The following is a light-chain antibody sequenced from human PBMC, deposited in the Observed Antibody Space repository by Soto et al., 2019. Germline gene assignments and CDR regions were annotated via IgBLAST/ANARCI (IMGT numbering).Light chain of an antibody. Sequence: DIPLTQSPRCLSASLLERACIXCRPSQSISSWLAWYQQKPGKAPKLLIYKASSLESGVPSRFSGSGSGTEFTLTISSLQPDDFATYYCQQYNSYTWTFGQGTKVDI. CDR1: QSISSW. CDR2: KAS. J-gene: IGKJ1*01. V-gene: IGKV1-5*03. CDR3: QQYNSYTWT.